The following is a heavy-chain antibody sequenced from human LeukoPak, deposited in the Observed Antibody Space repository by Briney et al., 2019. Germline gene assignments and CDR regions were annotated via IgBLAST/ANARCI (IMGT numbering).Heavy chain of an antibody. V-gene: IGHV3-30*04. J-gene: IGHJ4*02. D-gene: IGHD2-21*01. CDR3: AKAPVTSCRGAYCYPFDS. CDR1: GFTFSSYA. Sequence: GGSLRLSCAASGFTFSSYAMHWVRQAPGKGLEWVAVISYDGSNKYYADSVKGRFTISRDNSKNTLYLQMNSLRAEDAAVYFCAKAPVTSCRGAYCYPFDSWGQGTLVTVSS. CDR2: ISYDGSNK.